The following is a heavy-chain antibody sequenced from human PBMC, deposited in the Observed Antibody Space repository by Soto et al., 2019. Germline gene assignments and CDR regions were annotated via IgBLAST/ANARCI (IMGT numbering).Heavy chain of an antibody. CDR2: ISYDGSNK. V-gene: IGHV3-30-3*01. CDR1: GFTFSSYA. CDR3: ARGDYYDSG. J-gene: IGHJ4*02. D-gene: IGHD3-22*01. Sequence: QVQLVESGGCVVQPGRSLRLSCAASGFTFSSYAMHWVRQAPGKGLEWVAVISYDGSNKYYADSVKGRFTISRDNSKNTLYLQMNSLRAEDTAVYYCARGDYYDSGWGQGTLVTVSS.